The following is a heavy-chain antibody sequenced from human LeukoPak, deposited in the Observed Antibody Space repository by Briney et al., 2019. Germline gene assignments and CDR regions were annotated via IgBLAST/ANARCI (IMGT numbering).Heavy chain of an antibody. J-gene: IGHJ4*02. CDR3: ANAPVVLSTAG. V-gene: IGHV3-23*01. Sequence: PGASLRLSCAASGFTFSSYAMSWVRQAPGKGLEWVSAISCSGGSPYYADSVKGRFTISRDNSKNTLYLQMNSLRAEDTAVYYFANAPVVLSTAGWGQGTLVTVSS. CDR2: ISCSGGSP. CDR1: GFTFSSYA. D-gene: IGHD2-2*01.